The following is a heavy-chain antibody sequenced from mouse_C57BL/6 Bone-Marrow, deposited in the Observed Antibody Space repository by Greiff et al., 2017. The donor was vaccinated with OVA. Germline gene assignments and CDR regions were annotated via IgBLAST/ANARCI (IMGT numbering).Heavy chain of an antibody. J-gene: IGHJ1*03. CDR2: IWWDDDK. CDR1: GFSLSTFGMG. V-gene: IGHV8-8*01. Sequence: QVTLKVSGPGILQPSQTLSLTCSFSGFSLSTFGMGVGWIRQPSGKGLEWLAHIWWDDDKYYNPGLKSRRIISQDTSKTQVFLKIAHVDTASTATYYCARMDWSYWYFDVWGTGTTVTVSS. CDR3: ARMDWSYWYFDV. D-gene: IGHD4-1*01.